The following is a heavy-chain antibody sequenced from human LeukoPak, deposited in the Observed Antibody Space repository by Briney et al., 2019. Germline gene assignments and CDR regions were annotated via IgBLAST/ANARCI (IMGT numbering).Heavy chain of an antibody. CDR1: GFTFSSYS. CDR3: AVTGIASTGGAFDI. V-gene: IGHV3-21*01. D-gene: IGHD6-13*01. CDR2: ISSSSSYI. J-gene: IGHJ3*02. Sequence: PGGSLRLSCAASGFTFSSYSMNWVRQAPGKGLEWVSSISSSSSYIYYADSVKGRFTISRDNAKNSLYLQMNSLRAEDTAVYYCAVTGIASTGGAFDIWGQGTMVTVSS.